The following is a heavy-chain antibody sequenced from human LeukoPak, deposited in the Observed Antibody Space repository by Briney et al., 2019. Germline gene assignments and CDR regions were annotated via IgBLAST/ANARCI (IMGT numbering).Heavy chain of an antibody. CDR1: GGSISSTSYY. V-gene: IGHV4-39*07. Sequence: SETLSLTCTVSGGSISSTSYYWGWIRQPPGKGLEWIGSIYYIGSTYYNPSLKSRVTISVDTTKTQFSLMLSSVTAADTAVYYCARTYTIFGVVHDYWGQGTLVTVSS. D-gene: IGHD3-3*01. CDR3: ARTYTIFGVVHDY. J-gene: IGHJ4*02. CDR2: IYYIGST.